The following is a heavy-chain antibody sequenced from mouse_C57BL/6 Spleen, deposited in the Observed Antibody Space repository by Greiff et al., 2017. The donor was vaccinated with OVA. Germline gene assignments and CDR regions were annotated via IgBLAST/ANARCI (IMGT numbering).Heavy chain of an antibody. V-gene: IGHV5-4*01. CDR2: ISDGGSYT. D-gene: IGHD4-1*01. Sequence: EVQRVESGGGLVKPGGSLKLSCAASGFTFSSYAMSWVRQTPEKRLEWVATISDGGSYTYYPDNVKGRFTISRDNAKNNLYLQMSHLKSEDTAMYYCARDPRGGTRYFDVWGTGTTVTVSS. CDR3: ARDPRGGTRYFDV. J-gene: IGHJ1*03. CDR1: GFTFSSYA.